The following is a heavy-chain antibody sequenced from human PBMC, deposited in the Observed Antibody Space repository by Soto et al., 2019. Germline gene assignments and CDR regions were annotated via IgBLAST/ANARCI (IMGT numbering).Heavy chain of an antibody. Sequence: PVGSLRLSCAASGFTVSSNYMSWVRQAPGKGLEWVSVIYSGGSTYYADSVKGRFTISRDNSKNTLYLQMNSLRAEDTAVYYCARDPDSSGFDYWGQGTLVTVSS. J-gene: IGHJ4*02. V-gene: IGHV3-53*01. CDR1: GFTVSSNY. CDR3: ARDPDSSGFDY. CDR2: IYSGGST. D-gene: IGHD3-22*01.